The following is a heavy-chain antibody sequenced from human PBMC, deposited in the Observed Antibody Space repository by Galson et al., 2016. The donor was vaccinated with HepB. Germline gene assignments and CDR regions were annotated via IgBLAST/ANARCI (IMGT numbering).Heavy chain of an antibody. D-gene: IGHD2-8*01. V-gene: IGHV1-18*01. CDR1: GYTFISYG. J-gene: IGHJ6*02. CDR2: ISPYNGDT. CDR3: ARDYRRGVNYLDGGGV. Sequence: SVKVSCKASGYTFISYGIIWVRQAPGQGLEWMGWISPYNGDTKYAQKLQGRVTMTTVTSTSTAYMELRSLRSDDTAVYYCARDYRRGVNYLDGGGVWGQGTTVTVSS.